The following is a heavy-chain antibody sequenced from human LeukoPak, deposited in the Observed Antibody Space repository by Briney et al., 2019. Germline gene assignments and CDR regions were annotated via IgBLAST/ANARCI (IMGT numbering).Heavy chain of an antibody. Sequence: GGSLKLSCAASGFTFNTFNMNLVRQAPGKGLEWVSSITSGCDYIYYADSVKGRFTTSRDNAKNSLSLQLNSLRVEDAAVYYCARGHYDVLAASYKWTPDYWGQGTLVTVS. V-gene: IGHV3-21*01. CDR3: ARGHYDVLAASYKWTPDY. CDR1: GFTFNTFN. CDR2: ITSGCDYI. J-gene: IGHJ4*02. D-gene: IGHD3-9*01.